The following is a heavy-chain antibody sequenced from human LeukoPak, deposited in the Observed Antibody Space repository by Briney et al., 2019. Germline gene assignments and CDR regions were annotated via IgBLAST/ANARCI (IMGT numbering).Heavy chain of an antibody. CDR2: IFYSGST. D-gene: IGHD6-13*01. V-gene: IGHV4-31*03. CDR3: ASLPRDSSSSWYRFGGYYYYGMDV. Sequence: PSQTLSLTCTVSGGSISSGGYYWSWIRQHPGEGLEWIGYIFYSGSTYYNPSLKSRVTISVDTSKNQFSLKLSSVTAADTAVYYCASLPRDSSSSWYRFGGYYYYGMDVWGQGTTVTVSS. CDR1: GGSISSGGYY. J-gene: IGHJ6*02.